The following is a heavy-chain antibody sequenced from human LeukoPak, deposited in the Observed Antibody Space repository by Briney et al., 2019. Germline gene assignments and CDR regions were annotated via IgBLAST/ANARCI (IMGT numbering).Heavy chain of an antibody. J-gene: IGHJ4*02. Sequence: PGGSLRLSCAASGFTFSSFGMHWVGQAPGEGLEWVAVIWYDGSNKYYADSVKGRFTISRDNSKNTLYLQMNSLRAEDTAVYYCAGSIAVAGTIDYWGQGTLVAVSS. CDR2: IWYDGSNK. CDR3: AGSIAVAGTIDY. V-gene: IGHV3-33*01. D-gene: IGHD6-19*01. CDR1: GFTFSSFG.